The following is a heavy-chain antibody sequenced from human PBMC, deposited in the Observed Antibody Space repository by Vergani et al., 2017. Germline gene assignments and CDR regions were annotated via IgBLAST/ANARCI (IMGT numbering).Heavy chain of an antibody. V-gene: IGHV3-33*01. CDR2: IWYDGSNK. CDR3: ARASLAVAGILRRFGMDV. J-gene: IGHJ6*02. Sequence: QVQLVESGGGVVQPGRSLRLSCAASGFTFSSYGMHWVRQAPGKGLEWVAVIWYDGSNKYYADSVKGRFPISRDNSKNTLYLQMNSLRAEDTAVYYCARASLAVAGILRRFGMDVWGQGTTVTVSS. D-gene: IGHD6-19*01. CDR1: GFTFSSYG.